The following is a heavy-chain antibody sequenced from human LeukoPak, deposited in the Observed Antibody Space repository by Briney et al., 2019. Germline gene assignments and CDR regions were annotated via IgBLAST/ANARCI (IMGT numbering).Heavy chain of an antibody. CDR3: ATWIQAHFDY. CDR2: ISASGGNT. CDR1: GFSFSSSA. J-gene: IGHJ4*02. V-gene: IGHV3-23*01. D-gene: IGHD5-18*01. Sequence: GGSLRLSCAASGFSFSSSAMSWVRQAPGKGLEWVSTISASGGNTHYADSVKGRFTISRDNSGNTVYLQVNSLRAEDTAVYSCATWIQAHFDYWGQGTVITVSS.